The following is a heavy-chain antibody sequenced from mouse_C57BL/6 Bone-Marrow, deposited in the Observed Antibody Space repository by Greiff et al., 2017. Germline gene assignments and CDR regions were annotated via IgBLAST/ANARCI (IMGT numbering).Heavy chain of an antibody. D-gene: IGHD3-2*02. V-gene: IGHV5-2*01. CDR2: INSDGGST. CDR1: EYEFPSHD. J-gene: IGHJ2*01. CDR3: ARQGRNSSGYD. Sequence: EVKLLESGGGLVQPGESLTLSCESNEYEFPSHDMSWVRKTPEKRLELVAAINSDGGSTYYPDTMERRFIIYRDKTKKTLYLQMSSLRSEDTALYYCARQGRNSSGYDWGQGTTLTVSS.